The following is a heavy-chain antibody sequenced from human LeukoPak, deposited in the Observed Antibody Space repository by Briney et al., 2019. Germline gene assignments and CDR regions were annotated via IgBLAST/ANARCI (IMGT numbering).Heavy chain of an antibody. D-gene: IGHD3-16*02. J-gene: IGHJ4*02. CDR3: ARYVWGSYRRIPLDY. Sequence: PGGSLRLSCAASGFTFSSYSMNWVRQAPGKGLEWVSVIYRGDNTYYADSVKGRFTISRDNSQNTVFLQMNSLRAEDTAVYYCARYVWGSYRRIPLDYWGQGTLVTVSS. CDR2: IYRGDNT. CDR1: GFTFSSYS. V-gene: IGHV3-66*01.